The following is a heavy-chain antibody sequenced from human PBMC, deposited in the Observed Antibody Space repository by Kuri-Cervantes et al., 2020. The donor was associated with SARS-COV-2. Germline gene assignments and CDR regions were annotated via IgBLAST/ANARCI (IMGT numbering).Heavy chain of an antibody. D-gene: IGHD3-10*01. Sequence: GESLKISCAASGFTFSSYCMHWVRQAPGKGLEWVAVISYDGSNKYYADSVKGRFTISRDNSKNTLHLQMNSLRAEDTAVYYCAKDLRLLWFGELLYWGQGTLVTVSS. CDR3: AKDLRLLWFGELLY. J-gene: IGHJ4*02. V-gene: IGHV3-30*18. CDR2: ISYDGSNK. CDR1: GFTFSSYC.